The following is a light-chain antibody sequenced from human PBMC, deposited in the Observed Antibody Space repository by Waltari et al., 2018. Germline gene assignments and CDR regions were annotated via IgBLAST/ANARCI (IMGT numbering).Light chain of an antibody. CDR3: LQYNNWPPWT. V-gene: IGKV3-15*01. CDR2: GAS. Sequence: EVVMTQSPATLAVSPGERATLSCRASQSVSSSLAWYQQKPGQTPRLLSYGASTRATGIPVRFSGSGSGTEFTLTISSLQSEDFAVYYCLQYNNWPPWTFGQGTKVEIK. J-gene: IGKJ1*01. CDR1: QSVSSS.